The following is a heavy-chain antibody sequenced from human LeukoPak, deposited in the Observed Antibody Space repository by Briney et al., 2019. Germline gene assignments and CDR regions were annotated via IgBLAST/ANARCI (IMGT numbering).Heavy chain of an antibody. D-gene: IGHD3-22*01. CDR2: IYTSGST. J-gene: IGHJ3*02. Sequence: KTSETLSLTCTVSGGSISSGSYYWSWIRQPAGKGLEWTGRIYTSGSTNYNPSLKSRVTISVDTSKNQFSLKLSSVTDADTAVYYCARDCRRTEYYYDSSGYPVHAFDIWGQGTMVTVSS. CDR3: ARDCRRTEYYYDSSGYPVHAFDI. V-gene: IGHV4-61*02. CDR1: GGSISSGSYY.